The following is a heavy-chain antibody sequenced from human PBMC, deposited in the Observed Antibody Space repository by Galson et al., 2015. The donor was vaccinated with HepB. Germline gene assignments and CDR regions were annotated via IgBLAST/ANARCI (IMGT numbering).Heavy chain of an antibody. CDR2: MNPIFGTA. V-gene: IGHV1-69*13. Sequence: SVKVSCKASGYTFTSYDVTWVRQASGQGLEWMGWMNPIFGTANYAQKFQGRVTITADESTSTAYMELSSLRSEDTAVYYCARDPPYCSGGSCSDAFDIWGQGTMVTVSS. D-gene: IGHD2-15*01. CDR1: GYTFTSYD. CDR3: ARDPPYCSGGSCSDAFDI. J-gene: IGHJ3*02.